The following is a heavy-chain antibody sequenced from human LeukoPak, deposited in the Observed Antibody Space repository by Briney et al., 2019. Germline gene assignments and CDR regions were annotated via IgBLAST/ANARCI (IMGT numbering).Heavy chain of an antibody. CDR3: ARDSVVDY. CDR2: ISSGGSTI. D-gene: IGHD2-15*01. CDR1: GFTFSSYS. J-gene: IGHJ4*02. Sequence: PGGSLRLSCAASGFTFSSYSMNWVRQAPGKGLEWVSYISSGGSTIYCADSVKGRFTISRDNAKNSLYLQMNSLRAEDTAVYYCARDSVVDYWGQGTLVTVSS. V-gene: IGHV3-48*01.